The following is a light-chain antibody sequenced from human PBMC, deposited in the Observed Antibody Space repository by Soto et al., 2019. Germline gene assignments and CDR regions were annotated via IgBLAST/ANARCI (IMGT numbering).Light chain of an antibody. V-gene: IGKV3-20*01. CDR2: GAS. Sequence: EIVLTQSPGTLSLSPGDRATLSCRASQSVSSSYLAWCQQKPGQAPRLLIYGASSRATGIPDRFSGSGSGTDFTLTISRLEPEDFAVYYCQQYGSSTPLSLGGGTKVDIK. CDR3: QQYGSSTPLS. J-gene: IGKJ4*01. CDR1: QSVSSSY.